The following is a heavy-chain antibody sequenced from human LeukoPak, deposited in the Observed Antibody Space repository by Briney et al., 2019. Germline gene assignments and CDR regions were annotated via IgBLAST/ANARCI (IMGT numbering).Heavy chain of an antibody. CDR1: GSSFTSYW. Sequence: GASLKISCKGSGSSFTSYWIGWVRQMPGKGLEGMGIIYPGDSDTRYSPSFQGQVTISADKSISTAYLQWSSLKASDTAMYYCARRICGGDCYGGYFDYWGQGTLVTVSS. CDR2: IYPGDSDT. J-gene: IGHJ4*02. CDR3: ARRICGGDCYGGYFDY. D-gene: IGHD2-21*02. V-gene: IGHV5-51*01.